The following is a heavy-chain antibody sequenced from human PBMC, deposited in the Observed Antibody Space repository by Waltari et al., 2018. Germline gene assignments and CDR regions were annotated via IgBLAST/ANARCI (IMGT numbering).Heavy chain of an antibody. D-gene: IGHD3-10*01. CDR1: GGSFSGDY. V-gene: IGHV4-34*01. CDR2: INHRGIT. CDR3: ARGYSGSRSYFAY. Sequence: QVQLQQWGAGLLKPSETLSTTCDVDGGSFSGDYWSWIRQPPGKGLEWIGEINHRGITNYNPSLKSRVTISVDTSKNQFSLKLSSVPAADTAVYYCARGYSGSRSYFAYWGQGTLVTVSS. J-gene: IGHJ4*02.